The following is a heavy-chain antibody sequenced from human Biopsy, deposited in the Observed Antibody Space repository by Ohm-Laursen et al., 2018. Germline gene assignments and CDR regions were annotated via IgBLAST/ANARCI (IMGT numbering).Heavy chain of an antibody. D-gene: IGHD1/OR15-1a*01. J-gene: IGHJ5*02. CDR2: IVVGSGNT. CDR3: ARGGGYNWNNGWFDP. CDR1: GFTFTSSA. Sequence: SVKVSCKASGFTFTSSAMQWVRQARGQRLEWIGWIVVGSGNTNYAQKFQERVTITRDMPTSTAYMELSSLRSEDTAVYYCARGGGYNWNNGWFDPWGQGTLVTVSS. V-gene: IGHV1-58*02.